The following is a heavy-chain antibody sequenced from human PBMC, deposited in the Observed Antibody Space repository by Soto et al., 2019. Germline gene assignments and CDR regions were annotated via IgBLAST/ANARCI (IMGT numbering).Heavy chain of an antibody. CDR3: AKVGIFGVATYYFDY. Sequence: EVQLVESGGGLVQPGRSLRLSCAASGFTFDDYAMHWVRQAPGKGLEWVSGISWNSGSIGYADSVKGRFTISRDNAKNSLYLQMNSLRAEDTALYYCAKVGIFGVATYYFDYWGQGTLVTVSS. D-gene: IGHD3-3*01. CDR1: GFTFDDYA. V-gene: IGHV3-9*01. J-gene: IGHJ4*02. CDR2: ISWNSGSI.